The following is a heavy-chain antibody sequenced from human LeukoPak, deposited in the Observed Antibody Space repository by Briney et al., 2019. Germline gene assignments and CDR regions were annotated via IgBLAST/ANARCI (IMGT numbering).Heavy chain of an antibody. J-gene: IGHJ4*02. CDR1: GFTFSSSE. D-gene: IGHD6-13*01. Sequence: PGGSLRLSCAASGFTFSSSEMNWVRQAPGKGLEWVSYISSSGGTISYADSVKGRFTISRDNAKNSLYLQMNSLRAEDTAIYYCARSGQHLFDFRGQGTLVTVSS. CDR3: ARSGQHLFDF. CDR2: ISSSGGTI. V-gene: IGHV3-48*03.